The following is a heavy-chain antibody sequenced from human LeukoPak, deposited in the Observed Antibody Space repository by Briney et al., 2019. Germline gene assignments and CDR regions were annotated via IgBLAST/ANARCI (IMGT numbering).Heavy chain of an antibody. Sequence: ASVKVSCKASGYTFTGYYIHWVRQAPGQGLEWMGWINPKSGGTNYAQKFQGRVTMTRDTSISTAYMELSRPRSDDTAVYYCARGIQLWFVRYWGQGTLVTVSS. CDR3: ARGIQLWFVRY. CDR1: GYTFTGYY. J-gene: IGHJ4*02. CDR2: INPKSGGT. V-gene: IGHV1-2*02. D-gene: IGHD5-18*01.